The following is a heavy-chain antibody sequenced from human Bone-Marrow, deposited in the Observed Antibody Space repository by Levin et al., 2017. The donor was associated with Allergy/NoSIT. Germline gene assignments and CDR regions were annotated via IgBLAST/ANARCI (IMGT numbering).Heavy chain of an antibody. J-gene: IGHJ5*01. D-gene: IGHD1-26*01. CDR1: GFTFSNYW. CDR3: ARARLVGTTIINWFDS. Sequence: LSLTCAASGFTFSNYWMHWVRQAPGKGLVWVSRINSDGSGVTYADSVKGRFTISRDNAKNTLYLQMNSLRAEDTAVYYCARARLVGTTIINWFDSWGQGTLVTVSS. V-gene: IGHV3-74*01. CDR2: INSDGSGV.